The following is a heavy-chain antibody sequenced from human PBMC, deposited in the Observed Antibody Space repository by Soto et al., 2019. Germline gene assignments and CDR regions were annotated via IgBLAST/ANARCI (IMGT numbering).Heavy chain of an antibody. CDR2: IGTAGDT. Sequence: HPGGSLRLSCAASGFTFSSYDMHWVRQATGKGLEWVSAIGTAGDTYYPGSVKGRFTISRENAKNSLYLQMNSLRAGDTAVYYCARGERHYDFWSGYYGGAYYYGMDVWGQGTTVTVSS. V-gene: IGHV3-13*01. D-gene: IGHD3-3*01. J-gene: IGHJ6*02. CDR3: ARGERHYDFWSGYYGGAYYYGMDV. CDR1: GFTFSSYD.